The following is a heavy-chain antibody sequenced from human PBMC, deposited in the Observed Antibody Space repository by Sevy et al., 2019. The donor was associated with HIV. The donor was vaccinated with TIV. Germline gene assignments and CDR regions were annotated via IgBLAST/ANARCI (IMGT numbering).Heavy chain of an antibody. CDR2: IWHDGSNK. J-gene: IGHJ5*02. D-gene: IGHD4-4*01. V-gene: IGHV3-30*02. CDR1: GFTFNFHG. CDR3: ARETDNSARWLDP. Sequence: GGSLRLSCAASGFTFNFHGMHWVRQAPGKGLEWVAFIWHDGSNKYMADSVKGRFTISRDNSKNTLLLQMNSLTVEDTVVYYCARETDNSARWLDPWGQGTLVTVSS.